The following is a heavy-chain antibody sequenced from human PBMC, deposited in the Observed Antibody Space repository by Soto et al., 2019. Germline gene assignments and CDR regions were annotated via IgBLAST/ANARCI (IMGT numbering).Heavy chain of an antibody. CDR2: FDPEDGEA. CDR3: ATTSAGPKGWFDP. Sequence: GASVKVSCKVSGYTLTELSMHWVRQAPGKGLEWMGGFDPEDGEAIYAQKFQGRVTMTEDTSTDTAYMELSSLRSEDTAVYYCATTSAGPKGWFDPWGQGTLVTVSS. CDR1: GYTLTELS. D-gene: IGHD6-13*01. V-gene: IGHV1-24*01. J-gene: IGHJ5*02.